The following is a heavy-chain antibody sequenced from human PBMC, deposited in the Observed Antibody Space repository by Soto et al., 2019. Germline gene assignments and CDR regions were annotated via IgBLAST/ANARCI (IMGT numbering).Heavy chain of an antibody. Sequence: GGSLRLSCAASGFTFSSYAMSWVRQAPGKGLEWVSGISGSGGNTYYADSVKGRFTISRDNSKNTLYLQMNSLRAEDTAVYYCAKDRSSGSYSKRADYWGQGTLVTVSS. CDR1: GFTFSSYA. V-gene: IGHV3-23*01. D-gene: IGHD1-26*01. J-gene: IGHJ4*02. CDR2: ISGSGGNT. CDR3: AKDRSSGSYSKRADY.